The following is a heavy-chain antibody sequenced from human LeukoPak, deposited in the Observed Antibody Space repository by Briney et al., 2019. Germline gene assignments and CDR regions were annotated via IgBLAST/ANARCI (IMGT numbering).Heavy chain of an antibody. D-gene: IGHD6-6*01. CDR3: ARDRSSSYGMDV. CDR2: IYYSGST. Sequence: SETLSLTCAVYGGSFSGYYWSWIRQHPGKGLEWIGYIYYSGSTYYNPSLKSRVTISVDTSKNQFSLKLSSVTAADTAVYYCARDRSSSYGMDVWGQGTTVTVSS. J-gene: IGHJ6*02. CDR1: GGSFSGYY. V-gene: IGHV4-31*11.